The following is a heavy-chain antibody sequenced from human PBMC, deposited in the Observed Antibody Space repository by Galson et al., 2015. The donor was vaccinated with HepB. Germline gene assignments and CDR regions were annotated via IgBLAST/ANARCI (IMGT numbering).Heavy chain of an antibody. CDR3: ARVAFPWVGAAFDP. CDR1: GYTFTGYY. CDR2: INPNSGGT. V-gene: IGHV1-2*02. D-gene: IGHD3-16*01. Sequence: SVKVSCKASGYTFTGYYMHWVRQAPGQGLEWMGWINPNSGGTNYAQKFQGRVTMTRDTSISTAYMELSRLRSDDTAVYYCARVAFPWVGAAFDPWGQGTLVTVSS. J-gene: IGHJ5*02.